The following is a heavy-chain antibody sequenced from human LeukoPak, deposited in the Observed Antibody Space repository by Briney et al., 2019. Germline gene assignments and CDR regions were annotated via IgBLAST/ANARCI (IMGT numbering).Heavy chain of an antibody. Sequence: GTLALTGTVSGGSISSFYWTWIRQPPGKGLVWVVDVDSRGGTQYSPSIKSRLPISLDTSKNQFSLKLTSVTAADTAVYYCARDRGVTSYFYYGLDVWGQGTTVTVSS. CDR1: GGSISSFY. J-gene: IGHJ6*02. CDR3: ARDRGVTSYFYYGLDV. V-gene: IGHV4-59*01. CDR2: VDSRGGT. D-gene: IGHD4-17*01.